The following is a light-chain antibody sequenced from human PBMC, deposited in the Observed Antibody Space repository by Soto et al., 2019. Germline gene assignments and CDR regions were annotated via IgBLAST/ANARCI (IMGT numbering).Light chain of an antibody. V-gene: IGLV2-14*01. CDR2: EVT. CDR3: ASLTTTNFV. CDR1: SSDVGAYNL. J-gene: IGLJ1*01. Sequence: QSVLTQPASVSGSPGQSITISCTGTSSDVGAYNLVSWCQHLPDKAPKLIISEVTNRPSGVSDRFSGSKSGNTASLTISGLQAEDEADYYCASLTTTNFVFGSGTKVTVL.